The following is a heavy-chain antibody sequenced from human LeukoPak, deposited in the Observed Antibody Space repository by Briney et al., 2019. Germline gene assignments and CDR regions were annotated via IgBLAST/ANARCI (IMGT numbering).Heavy chain of an antibody. CDR2: INTSGSST. CDR1: GFTFSDYW. V-gene: IGHV3-74*03. J-gene: IGHJ4*02. Sequence: GGSLRLSCAASGFTFSDYWMHWVRHVPGKGLVWVSRINTSGSSTTYADYVKGRFTISRDNAKNTLYLQMDSLRAEATGVYYCARRNHADDFWGQGTLVTVSS. D-gene: IGHD1-14*01. CDR3: ARRNHADDF.